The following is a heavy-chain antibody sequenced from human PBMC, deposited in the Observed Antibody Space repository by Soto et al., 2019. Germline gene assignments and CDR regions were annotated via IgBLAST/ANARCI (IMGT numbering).Heavy chain of an antibody. Sequence: SETLSLTCTVSGGSISSGGYCWSWIRQHPGKGLEWIGYIYYSGSTYYNPSLKSRVTISVDTSKNQFSLKLSSVTAADTAVYYCARTPAKSNYYYYYMEVWGKGTTVTVSS. V-gene: IGHV4-31*03. J-gene: IGHJ6*03. D-gene: IGHD6-6*01. CDR3: ARTPAKSNYYYYYMEV. CDR1: GGSISSGGYC. CDR2: IYYSGST.